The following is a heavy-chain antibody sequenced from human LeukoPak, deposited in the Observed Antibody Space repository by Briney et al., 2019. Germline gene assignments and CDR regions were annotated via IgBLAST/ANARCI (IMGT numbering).Heavy chain of an antibody. J-gene: IGHJ4*02. Sequence: PGGSLRLSCAASGFTFSGYGMNWVRQAPGKGLEWVSYISSSGNTIDYADSVRGRFTISRDNAKNSLYLQMKSLRAEDTAVYYCARERGSSFDYWGQGTLVTVSS. CDR3: ARERGSSFDY. CDR2: ISSSGNTI. D-gene: IGHD1-26*01. CDR1: GFTFSGYG. V-gene: IGHV3-48*03.